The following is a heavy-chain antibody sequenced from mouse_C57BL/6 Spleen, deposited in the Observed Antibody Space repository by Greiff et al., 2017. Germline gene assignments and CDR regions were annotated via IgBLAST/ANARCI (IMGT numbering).Heavy chain of an antibody. CDR1: GFNIKDYY. CDR3: TEVTWRCYYAMDY. J-gene: IGHJ4*01. D-gene: IGHD2-5*01. Sequence: EVQLQQSGAELVRPGASVKLSCTASGFNIKDYYMHWVKQRPEQGLEWIGRIDPEDGDTEYAPKFQGKATMTADTASNTAYLQLSSLTSEDTAVYYCTEVTWRCYYAMDYWGQGTSVTVSS. V-gene: IGHV14-1*01. CDR2: IDPEDGDT.